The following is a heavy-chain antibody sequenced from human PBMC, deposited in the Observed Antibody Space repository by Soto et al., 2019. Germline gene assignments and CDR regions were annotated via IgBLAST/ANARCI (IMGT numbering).Heavy chain of an antibody. J-gene: IGHJ6*02. CDR2: ISYDGSNK. CDR1: GFTFRSYA. Sequence: AGGSQRLSSAASGFTFRSYAMHWVRQAPGKGLEWVAVISYDGSNKYYADSVKGRFTISRDNSKNTLYLQMNSLRAEDTAVYYCARDLLRYFDWLLLAYGMDVWGQGTTVTVSS. CDR3: ARDLLRYFDWLLLAYGMDV. D-gene: IGHD3-9*01. V-gene: IGHV3-30-3*01.